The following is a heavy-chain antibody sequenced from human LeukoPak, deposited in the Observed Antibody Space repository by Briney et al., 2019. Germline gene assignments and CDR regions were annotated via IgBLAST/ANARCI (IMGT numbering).Heavy chain of an antibody. CDR2: ISYDGSNK. CDR3: AKVRSTSYDAFDI. Sequence: GGSLRLSCAASGFTFSSYAMHWVRQAPGKGLEWVAVISYDGSNKYYADSVKGRFTISRDNSKNTLYLQMSSLRAEDTAVYYCAKVRSTSYDAFDIWGQGTMVTVSS. D-gene: IGHD2-2*01. CDR1: GFTFSSYA. J-gene: IGHJ3*02. V-gene: IGHV3-30-3*01.